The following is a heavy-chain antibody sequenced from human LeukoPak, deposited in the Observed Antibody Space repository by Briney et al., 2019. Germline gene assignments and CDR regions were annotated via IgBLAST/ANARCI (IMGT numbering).Heavy chain of an antibody. Sequence: PGGSLRLSCAASGFTFSSYSMNWVRQAPGKGLEWVSSISSSSSYIYYADSVKGRFTISRDNTKNSLYLQMNSLRAEDTDVYYCARRDSSGYYYRFDYWGQGTLVTVSS. CDR2: ISSSSSYI. D-gene: IGHD3-22*01. CDR1: GFTFSSYS. V-gene: IGHV3-21*01. CDR3: ARRDSSGYYYRFDY. J-gene: IGHJ4*02.